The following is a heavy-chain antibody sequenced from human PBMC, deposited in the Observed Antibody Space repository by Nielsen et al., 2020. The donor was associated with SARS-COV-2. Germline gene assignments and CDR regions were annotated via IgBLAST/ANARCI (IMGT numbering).Heavy chain of an antibody. CDR2: ISYDGSNK. CDR1: GFTFSSYG. V-gene: IGHV3-30*18. J-gene: IGHJ3*02. CDR3: AKDFGLLWFGELFGGDAFDI. Sequence: GESLKISCAASGFTFSSYGMRWVRQAPGKGLEWVAVISYDGSNKYYADSVKGRFTISRDNSKNTLYLQMNSLRAEDTAVYYCAKDFGLLWFGELFGGDAFDIWGQGTMVTVSS. D-gene: IGHD3-10*01.